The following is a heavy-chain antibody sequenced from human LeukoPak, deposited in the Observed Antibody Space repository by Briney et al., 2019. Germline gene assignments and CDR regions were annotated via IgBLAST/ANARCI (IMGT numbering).Heavy chain of an antibody. Sequence: SETLSLTCTVSGGSISSSSYYWAWIRQPPGKGLVWIGTIYYSGSTYYNPSLKSRVTISVDTSKNQFSLKLSSVAAADTSVYYCARQGGTGYSSGWEVSPFDYWGQGTLVTVSS. V-gene: IGHV4-39*01. J-gene: IGHJ4*02. CDR1: GGSISSSSYY. CDR2: IYYSGST. D-gene: IGHD6-19*01. CDR3: ARQGGTGYSSGWEVSPFDY.